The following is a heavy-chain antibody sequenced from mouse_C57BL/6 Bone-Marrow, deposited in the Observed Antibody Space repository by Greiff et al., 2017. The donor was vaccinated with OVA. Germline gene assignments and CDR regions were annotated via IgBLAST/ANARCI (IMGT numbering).Heavy chain of an antibody. V-gene: IGHV1-58*01. CDR3: GGVTTLYYYAMDY. CDR1: GYTFTSYG. Sequence: VQLQQSGAELVRPGSSVKMSCKTSGYTFTSYGINWVKQRPGQGREWIGYIYIGNGYTEYNEKFKGKATLTSDTSSSTAYMQLSSLTSEDSAIYFCGGVTTLYYYAMDYWGQGTSVTVSS. D-gene: IGHD2-1*01. J-gene: IGHJ4*01. CDR2: IYIGNGYT.